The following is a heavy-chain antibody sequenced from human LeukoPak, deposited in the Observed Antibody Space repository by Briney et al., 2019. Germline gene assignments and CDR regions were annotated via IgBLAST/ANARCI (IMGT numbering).Heavy chain of an antibody. D-gene: IGHD2-2*01. CDR2: ISGSGGNR. CDR3: AKLVVPATIIRYYFDY. CDR1: GFTFSSYA. V-gene: IGHV3-23*01. J-gene: IGHJ4*02. Sequence: GGPLRLSCAASGFTFSSYAMSWVRQAPGKGLEWVSGISGSGGNRIYADSVKGRFTISRDNAKNTLYLQVNSLRAEDTAVYYCAKLVVPATIIRYYFDYWGQGALVTVSS.